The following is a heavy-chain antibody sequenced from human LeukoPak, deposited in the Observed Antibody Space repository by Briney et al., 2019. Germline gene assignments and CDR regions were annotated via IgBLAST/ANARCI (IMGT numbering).Heavy chain of an antibody. CDR2: ILPNFGVT. Sequence: SVKVSCKASGGTFSRFGVTWMRQAPGQGLEWMGRILPNFGVTKYAEKLQARVTITADTATSTVYMELTSLRSDDTGLYYFAREGGELCTGSSCHHFYFDLWGRGTLVIVSS. CDR3: AREGGELCTGSSCHHFYFDL. CDR1: GGTFSRFG. J-gene: IGHJ2*01. V-gene: IGHV1-69*04. D-gene: IGHD2-15*01.